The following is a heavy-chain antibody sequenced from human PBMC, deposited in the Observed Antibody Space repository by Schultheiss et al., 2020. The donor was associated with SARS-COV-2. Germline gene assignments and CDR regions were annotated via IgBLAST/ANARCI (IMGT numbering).Heavy chain of an antibody. D-gene: IGHD1-26*01. CDR2: IKQDGTEK. Sequence: GGSLRLSCAVSGFTFSNYWMNWVRQGPGKGLEWVANIKQDGTEKYYVDSVKGRFTISRDNAKNSLYLQMNSLRAEDTAVYYCARSSGSSFDYWGQGTLVTVSS. CDR1: GFTFSNYW. CDR3: ARSSGSSFDY. V-gene: IGHV3-7*01. J-gene: IGHJ4*02.